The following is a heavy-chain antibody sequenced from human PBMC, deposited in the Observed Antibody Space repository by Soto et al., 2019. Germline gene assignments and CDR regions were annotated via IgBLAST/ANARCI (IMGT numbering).Heavy chain of an antibody. J-gene: IGHJ4*02. Sequence: QVQLVQSGAEVKKPGASVKVSCKASGYTFTTYDINWVRQATGKGLEWMGWMNPHSGNAGYAQKFQGRVTMTRNTAISTVYMEQSSLTSEETAVYYCARGWGSWTLANPGDYWGQGTQVTVSS. V-gene: IGHV1-8*01. CDR3: ARGWGSWTLANPGDY. CDR1: GYTFTTYD. CDR2: MNPHSGNA. D-gene: IGHD3-16*01.